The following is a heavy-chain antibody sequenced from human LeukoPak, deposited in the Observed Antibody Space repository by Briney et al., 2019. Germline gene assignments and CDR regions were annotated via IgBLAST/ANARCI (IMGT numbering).Heavy chain of an antibody. CDR3: ASGVATNRPADASIDY. CDR1: GGTFSSYA. Sequence: SVKVSCKASGGTFSSYAISWVRQAPGQGLEWMGRIIPIFGTANYAQKFQGRVTITTDESTSTAYMELSSLRSEDTAVYYCASGVATNRPADASIDYWGQGTLVTVSS. J-gene: IGHJ4*02. CDR2: IIPIFGTA. V-gene: IGHV1-69*05. D-gene: IGHD5-12*01.